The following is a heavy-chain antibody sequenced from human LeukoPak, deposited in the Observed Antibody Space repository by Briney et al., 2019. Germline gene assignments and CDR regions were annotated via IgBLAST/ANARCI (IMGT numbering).Heavy chain of an antibody. Sequence: ASVKVSCKASGYTFTSYDINWVRQATGQGLEWMGWMNPNSGNTGYAQKFQGRVTMTRNTSISTAYMELSSLGSEDTAVYYCARGGEQQLDDAFDIWGQGTMVTVSS. D-gene: IGHD6-13*01. CDR3: ARGGEQQLDDAFDI. J-gene: IGHJ3*02. CDR2: MNPNSGNT. CDR1: GYTFTSYD. V-gene: IGHV1-8*01.